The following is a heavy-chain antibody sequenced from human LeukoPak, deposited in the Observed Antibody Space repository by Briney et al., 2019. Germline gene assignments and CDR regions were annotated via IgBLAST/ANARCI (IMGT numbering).Heavy chain of an antibody. CDR2: ISSSGSTI. CDR1: GFTFSDYY. CDR3: ARGKWKDSSGYYFY. Sequence: GGSLRLSCAASGFTFSDYYMSWIRPAPGKGLEWVSYISSSGSTIYYAASVKGRFTISRDNAKNSLYLQMNSLRAEDTAVYYCARGKWKDSSGYYFYWGQGTLVTVSS. D-gene: IGHD3-22*01. J-gene: IGHJ4*02. V-gene: IGHV3-11*01.